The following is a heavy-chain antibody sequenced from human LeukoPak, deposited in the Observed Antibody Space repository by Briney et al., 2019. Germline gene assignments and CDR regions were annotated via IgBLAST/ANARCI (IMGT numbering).Heavy chain of an antibody. J-gene: IGHJ3*02. V-gene: IGHV3-11*04. D-gene: IGHD3-22*01. CDR2: ISSSGSTK. Sequence: PGGSLRLSCAASGFTFSDYYMSWIRQAPGKGLEWVSYISSSGSTKYYADSVKGRFTISRDNAKNSLYLQMNSLRVEDTAVYYCAREPYDTSGRDAFDIWGQGTMVTVSS. CDR1: GFTFSDYY. CDR3: AREPYDTSGRDAFDI.